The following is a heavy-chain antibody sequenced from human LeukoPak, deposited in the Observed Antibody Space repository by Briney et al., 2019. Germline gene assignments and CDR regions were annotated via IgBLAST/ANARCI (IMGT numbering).Heavy chain of an antibody. CDR2: IYYSGST. CDR3: ARDKRYSSSWPFDY. J-gene: IGHJ4*02. D-gene: IGHD6-13*01. CDR1: GGSISSSSYY. V-gene: IGHV4-39*07. Sequence: PSETLSLTCTVSGGSISSSSYYWGWIRQPPGKGLEWIGSIYYSGSTYYNPSLKSRVTISVDTSKNQFSLKLSSVTAADTAVYYCARDKRYSSSWPFDYWGQGTLVTVSS.